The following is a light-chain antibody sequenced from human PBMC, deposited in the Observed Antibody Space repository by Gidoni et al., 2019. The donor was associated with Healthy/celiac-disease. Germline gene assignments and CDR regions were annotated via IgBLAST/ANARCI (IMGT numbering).Light chain of an antibody. CDR3: QQYNNWPPWT. V-gene: IGKV3-15*01. Sequence: EIVMTQSTATLSVSPGEKATLSCRASQSVSSNLAWYQQKPGQAPRFLIYGASTRATGIPARFSGSGSGTEFTLTISSLQSEDFAVYYCQQYNNWPPWTFGQGTKVEIK. CDR1: QSVSSN. J-gene: IGKJ1*01. CDR2: GAS.